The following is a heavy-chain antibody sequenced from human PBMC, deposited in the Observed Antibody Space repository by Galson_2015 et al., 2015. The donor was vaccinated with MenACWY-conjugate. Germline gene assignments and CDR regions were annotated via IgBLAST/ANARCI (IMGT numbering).Heavy chain of an antibody. D-gene: IGHD2-15*01. CDR1: GYTLTDLS. Sequence: SVKVSCKVSGYTLTDLSMYWVRQAPGKGLEWMGGFNPGDGKTIYAQRFQGRVTMTEDTSTDTAYMELSSLRSEDTGVYYCAADRRQLLRGSLPYWGQGTLVTVSS. V-gene: IGHV1-24*01. J-gene: IGHJ4*02. CDR2: FNPGDGKT. CDR3: AADRRQLLRGSLPY.